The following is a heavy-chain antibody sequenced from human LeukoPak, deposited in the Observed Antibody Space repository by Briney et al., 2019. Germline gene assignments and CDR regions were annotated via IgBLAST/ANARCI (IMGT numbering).Heavy chain of an antibody. CDR3: ARAVSSGIAARLWHYYYYMDV. D-gene: IGHD6-6*01. Sequence: PSGTLSLTCAVSGGSISSSNWWSWVRQPPGKGLEWIGEIYHSGSTNYNPSLKSRVTISVDKPKNQFSLKLSSVTAADTAVYYCARAVSSGIAARLWHYYYYMDVWGKGTTVTVSS. CDR2: IYHSGST. CDR1: GGSISSSNW. V-gene: IGHV4-4*02. J-gene: IGHJ6*03.